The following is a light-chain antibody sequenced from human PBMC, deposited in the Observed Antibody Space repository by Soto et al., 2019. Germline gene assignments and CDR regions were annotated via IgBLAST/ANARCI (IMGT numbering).Light chain of an antibody. CDR3: SSYTSSSTLGVV. Sequence: QSALTQPASVSGSPGQSITISCTGTSSDVGGYNYVSWYQQHPGKAPKLMIYEVSNRPSGVSNRFSGSKSGNTASLTISGLQAEEEADYYCSSYTSSSTLGVVFGGGTKLTVL. CDR2: EVS. J-gene: IGLJ2*01. V-gene: IGLV2-14*01. CDR1: SSDVGGYNY.